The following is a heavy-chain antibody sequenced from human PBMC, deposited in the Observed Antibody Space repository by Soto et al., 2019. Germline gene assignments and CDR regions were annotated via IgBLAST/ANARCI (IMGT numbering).Heavy chain of an antibody. CDR2: IRSSGNNNAT. V-gene: IGHV3-73*01. CDR3: ATKANDFWRGYPQYYMVV. CDR1: GFTFSVSA. D-gene: IGHD3-3*01. J-gene: IGHJ6*03. Sequence: EVQLVESGGGLVQPGGSLTLSCAASGFTFSVSALHWVRHPSGRGLEWVGRIRSSGNNNATAYAASRDGRFTISRDDSKNRAYLQLNSVTTEDTAVYYCATKANDFWRGYPQYYMVVWAKGTTVTAS.